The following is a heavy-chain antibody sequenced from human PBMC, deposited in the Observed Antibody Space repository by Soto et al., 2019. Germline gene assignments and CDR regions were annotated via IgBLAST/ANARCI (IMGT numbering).Heavy chain of an antibody. Sequence: SVKVSCKASGYTFTRSGISWVRQAPGQRLERMGKISTYNGDTNYAQTFQGRVTMTTDTSTSTVHMEVRSLRSDDTAFYYCAREGVAPYYYCGMDVWGQGTPVTVSS. D-gene: IGHD5-12*01. CDR1: GYTFTRSG. V-gene: IGHV1-18*01. J-gene: IGHJ6*02. CDR2: ISTYNGDT. CDR3: AREGVAPYYYCGMDV.